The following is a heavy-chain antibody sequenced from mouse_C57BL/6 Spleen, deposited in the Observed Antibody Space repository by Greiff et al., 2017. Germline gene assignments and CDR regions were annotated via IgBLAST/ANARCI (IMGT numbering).Heavy chain of an antibody. J-gene: IGHJ2*01. Sequence: EVKLMESGEGLVKPGGSLKLSCAASGFTFSSYAMSWVRQTPEKRLEWVAYISSGGDYIDYADTVKGRFTISRDNARNTLYLQMSSLKSEDTAMYYCTRGAYGSRYDYWGQGTTLTVSS. D-gene: IGHD1-1*01. CDR1: GFTFSSYA. CDR2: ISSGGDYI. V-gene: IGHV5-9-1*02. CDR3: TRGAYGSRYDY.